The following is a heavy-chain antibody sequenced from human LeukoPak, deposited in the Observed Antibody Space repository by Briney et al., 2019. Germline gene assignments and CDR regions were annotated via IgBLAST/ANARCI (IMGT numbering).Heavy chain of an antibody. D-gene: IGHD3/OR15-3a*01. V-gene: IGHV4-39*01. Sequence: SSETLSLTCTVSGVSISSSYSYWGWIRQPPGMGLEWIGSIYYTGNTYYNASLKSQVSISIDTSKNQFSLKLTSVTAADTAVYYCARQTGSGLFILPGGQGTLVTVSS. CDR2: IYYTGNT. CDR1: GVSISSSYSY. J-gene: IGHJ4*02. CDR3: ARQTGSGLFILP.